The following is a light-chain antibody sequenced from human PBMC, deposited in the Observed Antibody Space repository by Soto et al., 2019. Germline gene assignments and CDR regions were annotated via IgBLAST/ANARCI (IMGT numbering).Light chain of an antibody. CDR3: QQYGSSPRT. Sequence: EIVLTQSPGTMSVSPGERVTLSCRASQTVTRSYLALYQQKPGQAPRLLIYGASIRATGIPDRFSGSGSGTDFTLTISRLEPEDFAVYYCQQYGSSPRTFGQGTKVAI. CDR2: GAS. J-gene: IGKJ1*01. CDR1: QTVTRSY. V-gene: IGKV3-20*01.